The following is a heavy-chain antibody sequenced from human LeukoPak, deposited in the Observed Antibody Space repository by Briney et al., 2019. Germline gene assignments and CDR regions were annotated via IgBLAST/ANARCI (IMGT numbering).Heavy chain of an antibody. Sequence: GGSLRLSCAASGFTFSSYWMNWVRQAPGKGLEWVSSISSSSSYIYYADSVKGRFTISRDNAKNSLYLQMNSLRAEDTAVYYCARDLCSSTSCYSDYWGQGTLVTVSS. CDR2: ISSSSSYI. CDR3: ARDLCSSTSCYSDY. V-gene: IGHV3-21*01. CDR1: GFTFSSYW. J-gene: IGHJ4*02. D-gene: IGHD2-2*01.